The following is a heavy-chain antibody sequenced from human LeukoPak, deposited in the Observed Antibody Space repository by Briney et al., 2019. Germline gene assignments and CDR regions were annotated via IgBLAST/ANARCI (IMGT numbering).Heavy chain of an antibody. CDR1: GFSFYDYP. J-gene: IGHJ4*02. CDR2: ISGDGGGT. V-gene: IGHV3-43*02. Sequence: GGSLRLSCAASGFSFYDYPMHWVRHAPGRGLEWVSLISGDGGGTYYNDSVKGRFTTSRENSKNSLFLQMNNLRTEDTALYFCARDRPFTYYDSTCVLDYWGQGTLVTVSS. CDR3: ARDRPFTYYDSTCVLDY. D-gene: IGHD3-22*01.